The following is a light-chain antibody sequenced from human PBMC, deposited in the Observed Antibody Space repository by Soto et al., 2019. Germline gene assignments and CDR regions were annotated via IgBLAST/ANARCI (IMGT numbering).Light chain of an antibody. CDR3: QQYGSSPQGLA. CDR1: QSVSSSD. Sequence: EIVLTQSPGTLSLSPGERAALSCRASQSVSSSDLAWYQQQPGQAPRLLIYGSSSRATGIPDRFSGSGSGTDFTLTISRLEPEDFAVYYCQQYGSSPQGLAFGGGTKVEIK. V-gene: IGKV3-20*01. J-gene: IGKJ4*01. CDR2: GSS.